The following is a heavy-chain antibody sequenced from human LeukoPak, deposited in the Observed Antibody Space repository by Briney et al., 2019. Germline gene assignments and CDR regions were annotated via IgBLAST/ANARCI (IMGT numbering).Heavy chain of an antibody. CDR2: INHSGST. J-gene: IGHJ4*02. Sequence: SEILSLTCAVYGGSFSGYYWSWIRQPPGKGLGWIGEINHSGSTNYNPSLKSRVTISVDTSKNQFSLKLSSVTAADTAVYYCARGRSDGYGLDYWGQGTLVTVSS. CDR3: ARGRSDGYGLDY. V-gene: IGHV4-34*01. CDR1: GGSFSGYY. D-gene: IGHD5-24*01.